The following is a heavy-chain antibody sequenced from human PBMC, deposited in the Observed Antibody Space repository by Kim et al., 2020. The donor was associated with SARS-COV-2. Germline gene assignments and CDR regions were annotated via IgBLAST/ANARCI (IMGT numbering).Heavy chain of an antibody. J-gene: IGHJ4*02. V-gene: IGHV4-39*01. D-gene: IGHD3-10*01. CDR3: ASGRRTYGFGESLQDRNFDY. CDR2: IYYSGST. Sequence: SETLSLTCTVSGGSISSSSYYWGWIRQPPGKGLEWIGSIYYSGSTYYNPSLKSRVTISVDRSKNQFSLKLSSVTAADTAVYYCASGRRTYGFGESLQDRNFDYWGQGTLVTVSS. CDR1: GGSISSSSYY.